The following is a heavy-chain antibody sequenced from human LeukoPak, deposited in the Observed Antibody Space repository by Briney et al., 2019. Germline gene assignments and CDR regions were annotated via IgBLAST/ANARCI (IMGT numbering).Heavy chain of an antibody. Sequence: SETLSLTCTVSGGSISSYYWSWIRQPPGKGLEWIGYIYYSGSTNYNPSLKSRVTISVDTSKNQFSLKLSSVTAADTAVHYCVRDHYYDSSGPNYYMDVWGKGTTVTVSS. CDR3: VRDHYYDSSGPNYYMDV. D-gene: IGHD3-22*01. J-gene: IGHJ6*03. CDR2: IYYSGST. CDR1: GGSISSYY. V-gene: IGHV4-59*01.